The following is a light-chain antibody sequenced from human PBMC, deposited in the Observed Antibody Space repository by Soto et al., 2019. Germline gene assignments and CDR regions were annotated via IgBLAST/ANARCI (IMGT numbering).Light chain of an antibody. CDR1: SSNIGTNT. CDR3: GAWDDSLNGVV. J-gene: IGLJ3*02. Sequence: QSVLTQPPSASGTPGQRVTISCSGSSSNIGTNTVNWYQQLPGTAPNLLIYNNDQRPSGVTDRFSGSKSGTSASLAISGLQSEDEGDYYCGAWDDSLNGVVFGGGTKLTVL. CDR2: NND. V-gene: IGLV1-44*01.